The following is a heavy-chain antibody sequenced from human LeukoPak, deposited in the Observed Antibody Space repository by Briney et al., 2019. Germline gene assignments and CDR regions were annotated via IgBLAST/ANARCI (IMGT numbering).Heavy chain of an antibody. Sequence: GGSLRLSCAASGFTFSSYLMHWVRQAPGKGLVWVSRINSDGSSTSYADSVKGRFTISRDNAKNTLYLQMNSLRAEDTAVYYCARSWVGATDVDYWGQGTLVTASS. D-gene: IGHD1-26*01. CDR3: ARSWVGATDVDY. J-gene: IGHJ4*02. CDR1: GFTFSSYL. V-gene: IGHV3-74*01. CDR2: INSDGSST.